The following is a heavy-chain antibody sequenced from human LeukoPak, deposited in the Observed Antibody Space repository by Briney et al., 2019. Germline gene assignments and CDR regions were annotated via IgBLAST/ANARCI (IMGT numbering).Heavy chain of an antibody. J-gene: IGHJ4*02. CDR2: IWYDGSNK. CDR3: ARGRAAAGWFDY. Sequence: GGSLRLSCAASGFTFSSYGMHWVRQAPGKGLEWVAVIWYDGSNKYYADSVEGRFTISRDNSKNTLYLQMNSLRAEDAAVYYCARGRAAAGWFDYWGQGTLVTVSS. CDR1: GFTFSSYG. V-gene: IGHV3-33*01. D-gene: IGHD6-13*01.